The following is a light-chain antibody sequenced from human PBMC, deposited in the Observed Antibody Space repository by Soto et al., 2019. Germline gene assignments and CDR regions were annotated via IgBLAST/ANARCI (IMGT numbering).Light chain of an antibody. CDR3: QQYASFPPT. Sequence: DIQMTQSPPSLSASVGDRVTITCQASQGMNIYLNWFHQIPGKAPRLLIYDASTLDTGVSARFSGSGSGTDFSLTIANLQPEDVGTYFFQQYASFPPTFGQGTKLDI. J-gene: IGKJ2*01. CDR2: DAS. V-gene: IGKV1-33*01. CDR1: QGMNIY.